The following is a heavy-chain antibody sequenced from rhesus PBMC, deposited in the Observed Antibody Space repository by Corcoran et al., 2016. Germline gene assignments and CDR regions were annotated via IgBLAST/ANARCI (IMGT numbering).Heavy chain of an antibody. CDR3: GRSVAGVDY. V-gene: IGHV4-80*01. J-gene: IGHJ4*01. CDR1: GGSFSSYW. Sequence: QVQLQESGPGLVKPSETLSLTCAVSGGSFSSYWCAWIRQPPGKGLEWIGEINGNRGNTNYNPSLKSRVTSSEDASKNQFSLKLSSVTAADTAVYYCGRSVAGVDYWGQGVLVTVSS. D-gene: IGHD4-29*01. CDR2: INGNRGNT.